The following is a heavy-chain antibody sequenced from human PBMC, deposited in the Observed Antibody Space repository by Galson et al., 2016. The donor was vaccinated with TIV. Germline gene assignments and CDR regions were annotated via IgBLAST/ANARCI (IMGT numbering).Heavy chain of an antibody. V-gene: IGHV3-30*18. CDR1: GFTFSRFG. CDR2: ISSDGSYK. D-gene: IGHD3/OR15-3a*01. CDR3: ANQDWFEY. J-gene: IGHJ4*02. Sequence: SLRLSCAASGFTFSRFGMHWVRQAPGKGLEWVALISSDGSYKFYADSVKGRFTISRDNSQNTLYLQMTSLRPDDTAVYYCANQDWFEYWGQGTLVTVSP.